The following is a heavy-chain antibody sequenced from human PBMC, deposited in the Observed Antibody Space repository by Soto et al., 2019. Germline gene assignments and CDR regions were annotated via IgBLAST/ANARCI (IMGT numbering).Heavy chain of an antibody. J-gene: IGHJ5*02. D-gene: IGHD6-13*01. Sequence: AASVKVSCKASGGTFSSYAISWVRQAPGQGLEWMGGIIPIFGTANHAQKFQGRVTITADESTSTAYMELSSLRSEDTAVYYCARDAVSIAAAPFDPWGQGTLVTVSS. CDR3: ARDAVSIAAAPFDP. CDR1: GGTFSSYA. V-gene: IGHV1-69*13. CDR2: IIPIFGTA.